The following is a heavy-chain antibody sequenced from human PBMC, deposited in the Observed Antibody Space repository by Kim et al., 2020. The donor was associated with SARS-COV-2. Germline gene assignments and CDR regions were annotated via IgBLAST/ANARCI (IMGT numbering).Heavy chain of an antibody. V-gene: IGHV3-33*06. CDR2: IWYDGSNK. CDR3: AKDKGHSSSGGDY. Sequence: GGSLRLSCAASGFTFSSYGMHWVRQAPGKGLEWVAVIWYDGSNKYYADSVKGRFTISRDNSKNTLYLQMNSLRAEDTAVYYCAKDKGHSSSGGDYWGQGTLVTVSS. D-gene: IGHD6-6*01. J-gene: IGHJ4*02. CDR1: GFTFSSYG.